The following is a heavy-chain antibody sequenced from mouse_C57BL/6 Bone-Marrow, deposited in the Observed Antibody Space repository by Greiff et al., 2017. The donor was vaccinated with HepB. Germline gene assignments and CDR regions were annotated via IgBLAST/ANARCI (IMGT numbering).Heavy chain of an antibody. D-gene: IGHD1-1*01. V-gene: IGHV1-81*01. J-gene: IGHJ4*01. CDR3: AREEASTVVAKGY. Sequence: QVQLQQPGAELVKPGASVKLSCKASGYTFTSYGISWVKQRTGQGLEWIGEIYPRSGTTYYNEKFKGNATLTTDKSSSTAYMELLSLTSEDSAVYFCAREEASTVVAKGYWGQGTAVTVSS. CDR2: IYPRSGTT. CDR1: GYTFTSYG.